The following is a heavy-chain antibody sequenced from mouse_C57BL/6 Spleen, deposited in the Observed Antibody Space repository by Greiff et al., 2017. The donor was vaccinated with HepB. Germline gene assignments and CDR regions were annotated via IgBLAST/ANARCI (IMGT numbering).Heavy chain of an antibody. CDR1: GFTFSDYG. CDR2: ISSGSSTI. CDR3: ANLDGYYEDYYAMDY. D-gene: IGHD2-3*01. V-gene: IGHV5-17*01. J-gene: IGHJ4*01. Sequence: EVKLVESGGGLVKPGGSLKLSCAASGFTFSDYGMHWVRQAPEKGLEWVAYISSGSSTIYYADTVKGRFTISRDNAKNTLFLQMTSLRSEDTAMYYCANLDGYYEDYYAMDYWGQGTSVTVSS.